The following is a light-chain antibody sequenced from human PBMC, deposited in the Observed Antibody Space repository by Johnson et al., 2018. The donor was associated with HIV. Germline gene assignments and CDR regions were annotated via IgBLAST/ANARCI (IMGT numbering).Light chain of an antibody. J-gene: IGLJ1*01. CDR2: ENN. Sequence: QSVLTQPPSVSAAPGQQDTISCSGSSSNIGNNYVSWYQQLPGTAPKLLIYENNKRPSGIPDRFSGSKSGTSATLGITGLQTGDEADYYCGTWDSSLILYVFGTGTKVTGL. V-gene: IGLV1-51*02. CDR3: GTWDSSLILYV. CDR1: SSNIGNNY.